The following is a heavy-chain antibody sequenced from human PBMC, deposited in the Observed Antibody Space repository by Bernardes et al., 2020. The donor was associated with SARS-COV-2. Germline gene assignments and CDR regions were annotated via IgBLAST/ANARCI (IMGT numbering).Heavy chain of an antibody. CDR2: IKQDGSEK. CDR1: GFTFSSYW. CDR3: ARDYRAGLGGWYPYDYFDY. D-gene: IGHD6-19*01. Sequence: GGSLRLSCAASGFTFSSYWMSWVRQAPGKGLEWVANIKQDGSEKYYVDSVKGRFTISRDNAKNSLYLQMNSLRAEDTAVYYCARDYRAGLGGWYPYDYFDYWGQGTLVTVSS. V-gene: IGHV3-7*01. J-gene: IGHJ4*02.